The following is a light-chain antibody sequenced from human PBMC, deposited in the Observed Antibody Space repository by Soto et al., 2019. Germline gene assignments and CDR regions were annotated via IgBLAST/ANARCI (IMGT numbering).Light chain of an antibody. CDR1: QSISSW. CDR3: QQYNSYST. V-gene: IGKV1-5*01. Sequence: DIQMTQSPSTLSASVGDRVTITCRASQSISSWLAWYQQKPGKAPNLLIYDASSLESGVPSRFSGSGSGTEFTLTISSLQPDDFATYYCQQYNSYSTFGQGIKVEIK. CDR2: DAS. J-gene: IGKJ1*01.